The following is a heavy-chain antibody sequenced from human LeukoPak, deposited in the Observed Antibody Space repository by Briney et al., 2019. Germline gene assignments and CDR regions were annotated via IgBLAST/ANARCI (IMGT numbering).Heavy chain of an antibody. CDR3: ARGEVFDY. Sequence: RSQTLSLICAISGDSVSSNSAAWNWIRQSPSRGLEWLGRTYYRSKWYNDYAVSLKSRLTIIPDTSKNQFSLQLTSVTPEDTALYYCARGEVFDYWGQGTLVTVSS. CDR2: TYYRSKWYN. J-gene: IGHJ4*02. V-gene: IGHV6-1*01. CDR1: GDSVSSNSAA.